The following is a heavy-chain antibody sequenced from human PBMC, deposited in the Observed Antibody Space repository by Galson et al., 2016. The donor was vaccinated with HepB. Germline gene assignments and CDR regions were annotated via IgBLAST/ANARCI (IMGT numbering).Heavy chain of an antibody. Sequence: SLRLSCASSGFTFRYYAMTWVRRAPGKGLEWVSDISGAGGTTHYADSVKGRFTISRDNSRDTFYLQMDRLRAADTAVYYCAKERGWYGGPNYGSWGQGTLVTVS. CDR2: ISGAGGTT. CDR1: GFTFRYYA. V-gene: IGHV3-23*01. CDR3: AKERGWYGGPNYGS. D-gene: IGHD2-15*01. J-gene: IGHJ5*02.